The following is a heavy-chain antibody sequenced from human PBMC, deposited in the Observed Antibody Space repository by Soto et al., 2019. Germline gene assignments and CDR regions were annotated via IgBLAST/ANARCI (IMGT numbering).Heavy chain of an antibody. CDR3: ARVSSGWYYFDY. V-gene: IGHV4-61*01. D-gene: IGHD6-19*01. CDR2: MYNSGST. Sequence: SETLSLTCPVSGGSVSSGSYYWSWIRQPPGKGLEWIGYMYNSGSTNYNPSLKSRVIISVDTSKNQFSLKLSSVTAADTAVYYCARVSSGWYYFDYWGQGTLVTVSS. CDR1: GGSVSSGSYY. J-gene: IGHJ4*02.